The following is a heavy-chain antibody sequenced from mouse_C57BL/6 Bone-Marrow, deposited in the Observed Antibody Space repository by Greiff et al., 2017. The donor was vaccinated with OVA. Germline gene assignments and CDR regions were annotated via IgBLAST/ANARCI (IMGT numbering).Heavy chain of an antibody. J-gene: IGHJ4*01. CDR3: ARGIMASYYYAMDY. CDR1: GYTFTDYY. CDR2: IYPGSGNT. Sequence: QVQLQQSGAELVRPGASVKLSCKASGYTFTDYYINWVKQRPGQGLEWIARIYPGSGNTYYNEKFKGKATLTAEKSSSTAYMQLSSLTSEDSAVYFCARGIMASYYYAMDYWGQGTSVTVSS. D-gene: IGHD1-1*02. V-gene: IGHV1-76*01.